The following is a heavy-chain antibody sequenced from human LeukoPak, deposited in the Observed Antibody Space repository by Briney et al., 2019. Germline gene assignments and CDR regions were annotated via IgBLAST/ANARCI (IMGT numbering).Heavy chain of an antibody. CDR2: FQPGDSQS. CDR3: ARRLLTGGFDI. J-gene: IGHJ3*02. CDR1: GNTFGSYW. V-gene: IGHV5-51*01. D-gene: IGHD1-26*01. Sequence: GESLKISCNDSGNTFGSYWIDLVRQVPGKGLEWMGLFQPGDSQSRYSPSFRGHVTFSDDKSISTAYLQWSSLRASDTAIYYCARRLLTGGFDIWGQGTMVTVSS.